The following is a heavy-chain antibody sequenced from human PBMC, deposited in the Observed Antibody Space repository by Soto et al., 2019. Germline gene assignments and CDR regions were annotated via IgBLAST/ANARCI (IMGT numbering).Heavy chain of an antibody. J-gene: IGHJ4*02. Sequence: VSGPTLVNPPQTLTLTCTFSGFSLSTSGVGVGWIRQPPGKALEWLALIYWNDDKRYSPSLKSRLTITKDTSKNQVVLTMTNMDPVDTATYYCAHRLDHTAMVFLYFDYWGQGTLVTAPQ. V-gene: IGHV2-5*01. CDR2: IYWNDDK. CDR1: GFSLSTSGVG. D-gene: IGHD5-18*01. CDR3: AHRLDHTAMVFLYFDY.